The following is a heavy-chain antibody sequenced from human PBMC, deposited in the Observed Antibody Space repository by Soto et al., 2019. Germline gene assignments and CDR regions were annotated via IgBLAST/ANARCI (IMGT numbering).Heavy chain of an antibody. Sequence: GASVKVSCKASGYTFTDYGISWVRQAPGEGLEWTGSISAYNGNTNYPQNLQGRVTMTTDTSTSTAYMELRSLRSDDTAVYYCARDRSSRDYGDYELSYWGQGTRVTVSS. CDR1: GYTFTDYG. CDR3: ARDRSSRDYGDYELSY. D-gene: IGHD4-17*01. V-gene: IGHV1-18*01. CDR2: ISAYNGNT. J-gene: IGHJ4*02.